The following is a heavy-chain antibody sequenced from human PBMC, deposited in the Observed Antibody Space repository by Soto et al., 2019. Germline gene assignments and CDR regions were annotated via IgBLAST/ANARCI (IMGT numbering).Heavy chain of an antibody. Sequence: QVQLVQSGAEVKKPGASVKVSCKASGYTFTSYYMHWVRQAPGQGLEWMGIINPSGGSTSYAQKCQGRVTMTRDTSTSTVYMELSSLRSEDTAVYYCARDIRDCSGGSCYSFLYYFDYWGQGTLVTVSS. CDR2: INPSGGST. CDR3: ARDIRDCSGGSCYSFLYYFDY. J-gene: IGHJ4*02. V-gene: IGHV1-46*03. D-gene: IGHD2-15*01. CDR1: GYTFTSYY.